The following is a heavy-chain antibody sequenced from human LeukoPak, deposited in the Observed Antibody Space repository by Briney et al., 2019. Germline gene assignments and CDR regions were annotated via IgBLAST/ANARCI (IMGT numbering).Heavy chain of an antibody. V-gene: IGHV4-39*01. J-gene: IGHJ4*02. CDR2: IYYSGST. CDR3: ARAHSSSLFDY. CDR1: GGSISSSSYY. D-gene: IGHD6-13*01. Sequence: SETLSLTCTVSGGSISSSSYYWGWIRQPPGKGLEWIGSIYYSGSTYYNPSLKSRVTISVDTSKNQFSLKLSSVTAADTAVYYCARAHSSSLFDYWGQGTLVTVSS.